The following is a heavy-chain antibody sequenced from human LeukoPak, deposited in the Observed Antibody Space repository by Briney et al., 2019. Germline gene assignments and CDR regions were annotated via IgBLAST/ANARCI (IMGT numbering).Heavy chain of an antibody. CDR3: ARGAGY. V-gene: IGHV4-34*01. CDR2: INHSGGT. CDR1: GGSFSGYY. Sequence: PSETLSLTCAVYGGSFSGYYWSWIRQPPGKGLEWIGEINHSGGTNYNPSLKSRVTISVDTSKNQFSLKLSSVTAADTAVYYCARGAGYWGQGTLVTVSS. J-gene: IGHJ4*02.